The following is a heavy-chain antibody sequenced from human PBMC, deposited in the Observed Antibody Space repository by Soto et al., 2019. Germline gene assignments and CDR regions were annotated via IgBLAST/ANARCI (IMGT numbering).Heavy chain of an antibody. D-gene: IGHD5-12*01. V-gene: IGHV6-1*01. CDR3: ARDWGYDPDPTYYYGMDV. J-gene: IGHJ6*02. CDR1: GDTVSTNTAA. CDR2: IYYKSRWYN. Sequence: SQTLSLTCAISGDTVSTNTAAWKWIRQSPSRGLEWLGRIYYKSRWYNDYSESLKSRIAIIPDTSRNQFSLQLNSVIPEDTAVYYCARDWGYDPDPTYYYGMDVWGQGTKVTVSS.